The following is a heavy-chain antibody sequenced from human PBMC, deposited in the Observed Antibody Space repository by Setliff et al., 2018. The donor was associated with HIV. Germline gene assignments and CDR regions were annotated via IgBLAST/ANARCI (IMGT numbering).Heavy chain of an antibody. J-gene: IGHJ4*01. Sequence: LRLSCAASGFPFSSYSMNWFRQPPGKGLEWVAYISGSSGSIYYTDSVKGRFTVSRDNAKDSLYLQMNRLRVDDTAVYYCAKDGISGGSYPPYYFDYWGHGTLVTVSS. CDR2: ISGSSGSI. CDR3: AKDGISGGSYPPYYFDY. CDR1: GFPFSSYS. D-gene: IGHD2-15*01. V-gene: IGHV3-48*01.